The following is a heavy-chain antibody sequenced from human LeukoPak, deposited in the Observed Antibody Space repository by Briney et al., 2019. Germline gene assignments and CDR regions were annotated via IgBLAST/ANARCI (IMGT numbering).Heavy chain of an antibody. CDR3: ARDGGVYDSSADY. D-gene: IGHD3-22*01. CDR1: GYSISSGYY. Sequence: PPETLSLTCTVSGYSISSGYYWGWIRQPPGKGLEWIGSIYHSGSTYYNPSLKSRVTISVDTSKNQFSLKLSSVTAADTAVYYCARDGGVYDSSADYWGQGTLVTVSS. V-gene: IGHV4-38-2*02. CDR2: IYHSGST. J-gene: IGHJ4*02.